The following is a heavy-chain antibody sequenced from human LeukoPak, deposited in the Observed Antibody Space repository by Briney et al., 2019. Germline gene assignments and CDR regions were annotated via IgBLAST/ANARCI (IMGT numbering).Heavy chain of an antibody. D-gene: IGHD3-22*01. CDR3: ARLHDSSGYYYDFDY. CDR2: INHSGST. CDR1: GGSFSGYY. Sequence: PSETLSLTCAVYGGSFSGYYWSWIRQPPGKGLEWIGEINHSGSTNYNPSLKSRVTISVDTSKNQFSLKLSSVTAADTAVYYCARLHDSSGYYYDFDYWGQGTLVTVSS. V-gene: IGHV4-34*01. J-gene: IGHJ4*02.